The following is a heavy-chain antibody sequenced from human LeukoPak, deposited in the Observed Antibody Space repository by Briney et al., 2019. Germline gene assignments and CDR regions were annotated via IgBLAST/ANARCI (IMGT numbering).Heavy chain of an antibody. V-gene: IGHV4-39*07. CDR2: IYYSGST. D-gene: IGHD5-18*01. CDR1: GGSISSSSYY. J-gene: IGHJ4*02. CDR3: AVQDGTAMVTFDY. Sequence: SETLSLTCTVSGGSISSSSYYWGWIRQPPGKGLEWIGSIYYSGSTYYNPSLKSRVTISVDTSKNQFSLKLSSVTAADTAVYYRAVQDGTAMVTFDYWGQGTLVTVSS.